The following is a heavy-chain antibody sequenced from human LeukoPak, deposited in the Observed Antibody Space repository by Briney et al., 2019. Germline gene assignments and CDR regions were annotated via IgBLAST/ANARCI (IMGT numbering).Heavy chain of an antibody. CDR3: AREKSGYGEDNWFDP. CDR1: GGSISSGGYY. D-gene: IGHD4-17*01. J-gene: IGHJ5*02. CDR2: IYYSGST. Sequence: SETLSLTCTVSGGSISSGGYYWSWIRQHPGMGLEWIGYIYYSGSTYYNPSLKSRVTISVDTSKNQFSLKLSSVTAADTAVYYCAREKSGYGEDNWFDPWGQGTLVTVSS. V-gene: IGHV4-31*03.